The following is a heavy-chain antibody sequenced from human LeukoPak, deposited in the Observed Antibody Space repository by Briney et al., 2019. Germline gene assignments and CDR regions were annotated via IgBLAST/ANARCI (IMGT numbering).Heavy chain of an antibody. J-gene: IGHJ5*02. Sequence: SETLSLTCAVYGGSFSGYYWSWIRQPPGKGLEWIGEIDEWRRTSYSPSLKSRVTLSVDTSKNQFSMKLTSVTAADTAVYFCARDLGYCSSTSCYNWFDPWGQGTLVTVSS. V-gene: IGHV4-34*01. CDR1: GGSFSGYY. CDR2: IDEWRRT. D-gene: IGHD2-2*01. CDR3: ARDLGYCSSTSCYNWFDP.